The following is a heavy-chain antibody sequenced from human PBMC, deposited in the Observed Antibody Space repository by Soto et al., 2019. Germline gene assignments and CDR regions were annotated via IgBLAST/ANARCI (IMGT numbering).Heavy chain of an antibody. V-gene: IGHV1-18*01. CDR2: ISPHNGNT. CDR1: GYTFTSYG. D-gene: IGHD2-15*01. J-gene: IGHJ5*02. CDR3: ARGGLGYCSGGSCPQNWFDP. Sequence: ASVKVSCKASGYTFTSYGVTWVRQAPGQGLEWMGWISPHNGNTNYAQKLQGRVTMTTDTSTTTAYMELRSLRSDDTAVYYCARGGLGYCSGGSCPQNWFDPWGQGTLVTVSS.